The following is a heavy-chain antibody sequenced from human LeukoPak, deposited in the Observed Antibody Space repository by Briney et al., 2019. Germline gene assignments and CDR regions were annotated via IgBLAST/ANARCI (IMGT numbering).Heavy chain of an antibody. D-gene: IGHD3-22*01. CDR3: ASGVDDSSGSYVDY. Sequence: PSETLSLTCTVSGGSISSGGYYWSWIRQHPGKGLEWIGYIYYSGSTYYNPSLKSRVTISVDTSKNQFSLKLSSVTAADTAVYYCASGVDDSSGSYVDYWGQGTLVTVSS. V-gene: IGHV4-31*03. CDR1: GGSISSGGYY. CDR2: IYYSGST. J-gene: IGHJ4*02.